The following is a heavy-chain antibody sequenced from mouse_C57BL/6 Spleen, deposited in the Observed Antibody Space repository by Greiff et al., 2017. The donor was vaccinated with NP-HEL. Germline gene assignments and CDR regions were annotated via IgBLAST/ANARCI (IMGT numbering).Heavy chain of an antibody. CDR2: ISDGGSYT. CDR3: ARRGYYGSASYWYFDV. CDR1: GFTFSSYA. D-gene: IGHD1-1*01. V-gene: IGHV5-4*01. J-gene: IGHJ1*03. Sequence: EVHLVESGGGLVKPGGSLKLSCAASGFTFSSYAMSWVRQTPEKRLEWVATISDGGSYTYYPDNVKGRFTISRDNAKNNLYLQMSHLKSEDTAMYYCARRGYYGSASYWYFDVWGTGTTVTVSS.